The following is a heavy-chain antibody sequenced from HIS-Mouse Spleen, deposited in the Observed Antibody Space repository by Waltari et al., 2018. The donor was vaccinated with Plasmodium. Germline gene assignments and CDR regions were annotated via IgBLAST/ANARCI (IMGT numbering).Heavy chain of an antibody. Sequence: EVQLVESGGGLVQPGGSLRLSCAASGFTVSRHYLSGVRQAPGKGLEWVSVIYSGGSTYYADSVKGRFTISRDNSKNTLYLQMNSLRAEDTAVYYCARLGIPYVDTAMAVGYWGQGTLVTVSS. CDR2: IYSGGST. CDR3: ARLGIPYVDTAMAVGY. CDR1: GFTVSRHY. V-gene: IGHV3-66*01. J-gene: IGHJ4*02. D-gene: IGHD5-18*01.